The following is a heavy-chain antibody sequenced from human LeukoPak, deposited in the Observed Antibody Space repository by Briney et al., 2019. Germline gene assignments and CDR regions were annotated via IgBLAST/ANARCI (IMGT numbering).Heavy chain of an antibody. CDR1: GFTFSSYG. J-gene: IGHJ4*02. CDR3: ARNIDSSGWNFDY. CDR2: IWYDGSNK. Sequence: GGSLRLSCAASGFTFSSYGMHLVRQAPGKGLEWVAVIWYDGSNKYYADSVKGRFTISRDNSKNTLYLQMNSLRAEDTAVYYCARNIDSSGWNFDYWGQGTLVTVSS. V-gene: IGHV3-33*01. D-gene: IGHD6-19*01.